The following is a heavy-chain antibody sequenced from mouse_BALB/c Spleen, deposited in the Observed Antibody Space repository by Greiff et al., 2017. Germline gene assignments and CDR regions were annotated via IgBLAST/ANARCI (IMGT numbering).Heavy chain of an antibody. V-gene: IGHV5-9-4*01. J-gene: IGHJ4*01. CDR1: GFTFSSYA. CDR2: ISSGGSYT. CDR3: ARDSDYAMDY. Sequence: EVQRVESGGGLVKPGGSLKLSCAASGFTFSSYAMSWVRQSPEKRLEWVAEISSGGSYTYYPDTVTGRFTISRDNAKNTLYLEMSSLRSEDTAMYYCARDSDYAMDYWGQGTSVTVSS.